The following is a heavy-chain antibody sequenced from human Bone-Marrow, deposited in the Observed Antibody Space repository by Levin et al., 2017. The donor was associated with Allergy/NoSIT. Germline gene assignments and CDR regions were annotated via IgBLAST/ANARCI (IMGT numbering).Heavy chain of an antibody. V-gene: IGHV3-30-3*01. Sequence: GGSLRLSCRASGFTFSYYALHWVRQPPGKGLEWLACLSDDGTNKYHADFLKGRFTISRDNSKNTLFLQMNSLRAEDTAVYYCARDKGESGYDNAFEIWGQGTVVTVSS. CDR1: GFTFSYYA. D-gene: IGHD5-12*01. CDR2: LSDDGTNK. CDR3: ARDKGESGYDNAFEI. J-gene: IGHJ3*02.